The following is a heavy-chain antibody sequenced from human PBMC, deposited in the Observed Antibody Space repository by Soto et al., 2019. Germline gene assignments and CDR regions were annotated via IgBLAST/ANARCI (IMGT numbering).Heavy chain of an antibody. CDR2: ISGSGGST. D-gene: IGHD3-22*01. J-gene: IGHJ4*02. CDR1: GFTFSSYA. Sequence: GSLRLSCAASGFTFSSYAMSWVRQAPGKGLEWVSAISGSGGSTYYADSVEGRFTISRDNSKNTLYLQMNSLRAEDTAVYYCANHGITMIVAGHDYWGQGTLVTVSS. V-gene: IGHV3-23*01. CDR3: ANHGITMIVAGHDY.